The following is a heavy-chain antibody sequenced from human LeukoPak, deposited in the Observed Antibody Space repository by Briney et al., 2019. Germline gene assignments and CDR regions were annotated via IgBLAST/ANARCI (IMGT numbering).Heavy chain of an antibody. CDR2: IYYSGNI. CDR1: GGSLTSGNYF. V-gene: IGHV4-39*01. D-gene: IGHD3-22*01. J-gene: IGHJ4*02. Sequence: SETLSLTCTVSGGSLTSGNYFWGWNRQPPGKGLEWIGNIYYSGNIHYNPSLKSRVTISVDTSKNQFSLNLSSVTAADTAVYYCARSYYDSSGPPGYWGQGTLVTVSS. CDR3: ARSYYDSSGPPGY.